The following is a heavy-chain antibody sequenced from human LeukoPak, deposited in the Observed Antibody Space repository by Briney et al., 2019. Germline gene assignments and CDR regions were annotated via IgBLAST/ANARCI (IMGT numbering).Heavy chain of an antibody. CDR3: ARSDSSSYYYALGY. CDR1: GYTFIGYY. CDR2: INPNSGGT. Sequence: ASVKVSCKASGYTFIGYYMHWVRQAPGQGLEWMGWINPNSGGTNYAQKFQGWVTMTRDTSISTAYMELSRLRSDDTAVYYCARSDSSSYYYALGYWGQGTLVTVSS. J-gene: IGHJ4*02. D-gene: IGHD3-22*01. V-gene: IGHV1-2*04.